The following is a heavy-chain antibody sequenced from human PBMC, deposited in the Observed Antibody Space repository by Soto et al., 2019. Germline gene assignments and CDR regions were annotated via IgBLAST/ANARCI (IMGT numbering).Heavy chain of an antibody. V-gene: IGHV4-39*01. D-gene: IGHD2-21*02. CDR1: GESISSSSYY. CDR3: ARQRTTVVTQAYFDY. Sequence: PSETLSLTCIVSGESISSSSYYWGWIRQPPGKGLEWIGSIYHSGRTYYTPSLKSRVSISIDTSKNQFSLKLSSVTAADTALYYCARQRTTVVTQAYFDYWGQGALVTV. J-gene: IGHJ4*02. CDR2: IYHSGRT.